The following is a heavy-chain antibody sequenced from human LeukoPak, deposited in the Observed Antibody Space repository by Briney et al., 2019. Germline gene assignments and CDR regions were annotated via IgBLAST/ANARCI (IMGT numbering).Heavy chain of an antibody. V-gene: IGHV3-21*01. CDR1: GLTFSSYS. CDR2: ISSSSSYI. D-gene: IGHD1-14*01. J-gene: IGHJ3*02. CDR3: ARDRKGTDAFDI. Sequence: GGSLRLSCAASGLTFSSYSMNWVRQAPGKGLEWVSSISSSSSYIYYADSVKGRFTISRDNAKNSLYLQMNSLRAEDTAVYYCARDRKGTDAFDIWGQGTMVTVSS.